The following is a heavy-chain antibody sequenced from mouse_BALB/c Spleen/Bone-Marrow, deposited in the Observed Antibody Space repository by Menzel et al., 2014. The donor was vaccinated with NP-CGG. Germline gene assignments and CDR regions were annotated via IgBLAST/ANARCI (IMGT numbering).Heavy chain of an antibody. CDR3: ARHDSAWFAY. J-gene: IGHJ3*01. Sequence: DVMLVESGGGLVKPGGSLKLSCAAFGFTFSSYATSWVRQTPEKRLEWVATISSGGSYTYYPDSVKGRFTISRDNAKNTLYLRMSSLRSEDTAMYYCARHDSAWFAYWGQGTLVTVSA. CDR2: ISSGGSYT. D-gene: IGHD2-4*01. CDR1: GFTFSSYA. V-gene: IGHV5-9-3*01.